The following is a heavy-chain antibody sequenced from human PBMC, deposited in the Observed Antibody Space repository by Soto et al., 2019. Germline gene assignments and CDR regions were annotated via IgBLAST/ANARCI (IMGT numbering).Heavy chain of an antibody. CDR3: AKVTKRAAAGRYEYYKYGMDV. V-gene: IGHV3-23*01. CDR1: GFAFSTYA. J-gene: IGHJ6*02. CDR2: ISGSGGSS. D-gene: IGHD6-13*01. Sequence: VGSLRLSCAAAGFAFSTYAMTWVRQAPGKGLEWVSVISGSGGSSYYAASVKGRFTISRDNSKNTLFLQMNGLRAEDTAVYYCAKVTKRAAAGRYEYYKYGMDVWGQGTTVTVSS.